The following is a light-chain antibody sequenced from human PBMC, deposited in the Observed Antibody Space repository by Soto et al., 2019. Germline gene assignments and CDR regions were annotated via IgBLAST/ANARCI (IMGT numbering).Light chain of an antibody. CDR2: EVS. Sequence: QSALTQPASVSGSPGQSITISCTGTSSDIGSYSLGSWYQQHPGKAPKVIIYEVSKRPSGVSNRFSGSKSGNTASLTNSGLQAEDEDDYCCCCSDLGSVLFGGGTKLTVL. J-gene: IGLJ2*01. CDR1: SSDIGSYSL. V-gene: IGLV2-23*02. CDR3: CSDLGSVL.